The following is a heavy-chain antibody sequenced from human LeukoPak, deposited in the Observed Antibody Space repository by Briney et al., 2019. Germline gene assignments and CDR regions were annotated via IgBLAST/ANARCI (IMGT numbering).Heavy chain of an antibody. Sequence: PSETLSLTCTVSGYSISSGYYWGWIRQPPGKGLEWIGSIYHSGSTYYNPSLKSRVTMSVDTSKNQFSLKLSSVTAADTAVYYCARLRYFEEFDYWGQGTLVTVSS. CDR3: ARLRYFEEFDY. D-gene: IGHD3-9*01. CDR2: IYHSGST. V-gene: IGHV4-38-2*02. CDR1: GYSISSGYY. J-gene: IGHJ4*02.